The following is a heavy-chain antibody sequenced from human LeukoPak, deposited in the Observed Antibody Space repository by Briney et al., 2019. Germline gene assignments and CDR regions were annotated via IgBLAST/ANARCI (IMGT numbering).Heavy chain of an antibody. CDR2: ISAYNGNT. D-gene: IGHD3-10*01. CDR3: ARDGDLLSRDAFDI. J-gene: IGHJ3*02. CDR1: GYAFTDYY. Sequence: ASVKVSCKASGYAFTDYYMHWVRQAPGQGLEWMGWISAYNGNTNYAQKVHGRVTMTTDTSTSTAYMELRSLRSDDTAVYYCARDGDLLSRDAFDIWGQGTMVTVSS. V-gene: IGHV1-18*04.